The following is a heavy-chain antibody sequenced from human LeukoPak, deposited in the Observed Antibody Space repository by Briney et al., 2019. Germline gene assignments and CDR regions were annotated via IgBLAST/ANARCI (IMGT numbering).Heavy chain of an antibody. D-gene: IGHD2-15*01. CDR2: ISGDGGST. Sequence: GGSLRLSCAASGFTFDDYAMHWVRQAPGKGLEWVSLISGDGGSTYYADSVKGRFTISRDNSKNSLYLQMNSLRTEDTALYYCAKDRPSAYGGYCSGGSSYGNWFDPWGQGTLVTVSS. CDR1: GFTFDDYA. J-gene: IGHJ5*02. V-gene: IGHV3-43*02. CDR3: AKDRPSAYGGYCSGGSSYGNWFDP.